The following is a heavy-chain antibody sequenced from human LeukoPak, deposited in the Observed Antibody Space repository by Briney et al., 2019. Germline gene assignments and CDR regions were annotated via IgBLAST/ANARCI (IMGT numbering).Heavy chain of an antibody. Sequence: GGSLRLSCAASGFTFSSYVMHWVRQAPGKGLEWVAFIRYDGSNKYYADSVKGRFTISRDNSKNTLYLQMNSLRAEDTAVYYCARARILTGYSDYWGQGTLVTVSS. CDR2: IRYDGSNK. CDR3: ARARILTGYSDY. CDR1: GFTFSSYV. D-gene: IGHD3-9*01. V-gene: IGHV3-30*02. J-gene: IGHJ4*02.